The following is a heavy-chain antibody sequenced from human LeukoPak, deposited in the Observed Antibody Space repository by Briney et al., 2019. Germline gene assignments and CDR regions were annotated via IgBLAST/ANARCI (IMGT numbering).Heavy chain of an antibody. J-gene: IGHJ4*02. D-gene: IGHD3-22*01. V-gene: IGHV3-48*01. CDR1: GFAFNNYG. CDR2: ISSSSTTI. CDR3: ARISRYFDSSRFRDDDY. Sequence: PGGSLRLSCAASGFAFNNYGMNWVRQAPGKGLEWVSYISSSSTTIYYADSVKGRFSIFRDNAKNSLYLQMNSLRAEDTAVYYCARISRYFDSSRFRDDDYWGQGTLVTVSS.